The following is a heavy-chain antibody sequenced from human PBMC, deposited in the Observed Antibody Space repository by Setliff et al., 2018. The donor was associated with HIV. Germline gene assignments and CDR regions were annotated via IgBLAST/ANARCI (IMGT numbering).Heavy chain of an antibody. J-gene: IGHJ3*02. V-gene: IGHV3-11*05. D-gene: IGHD2-8*01. CDR2: IDIRTTYI. CDR1: GFSFSDYY. CDR3: AREWSAFDI. Sequence: LGGSLRLSCAASGFSFSDYYMHWIRQAPGKGLEWISHIDIRTTYIQYADSAKGRFTISRDNAKNSLYLQMNSLRAEDTAVYYCAREWSAFDIWGQGTMVTVSS.